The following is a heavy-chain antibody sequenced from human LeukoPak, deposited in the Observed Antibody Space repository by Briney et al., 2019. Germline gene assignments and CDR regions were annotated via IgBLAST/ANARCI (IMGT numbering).Heavy chain of an antibody. CDR1: GGTFSSYA. V-gene: IGHV1-69*01. CDR2: IIPIFGTA. Sequence: SVKVSCKASGGTFSSYAISWVRQAPGQGLEWMGGIIPIFGTANYAQKFQGRVTITADESTSTAYMELSSLRSEDTAVYYCARSLRYRAPIDYWGQGTLVTVSS. D-gene: IGHD1-26*01. CDR3: ARSLRYRAPIDY. J-gene: IGHJ4*02.